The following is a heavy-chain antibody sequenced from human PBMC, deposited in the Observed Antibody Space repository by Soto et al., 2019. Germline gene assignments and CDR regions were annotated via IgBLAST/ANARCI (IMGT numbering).Heavy chain of an antibody. CDR1: GFTFSTYG. Sequence: QVQLVESGGGVVQPGRSLRLSCVASGFTFSTYGMYWVRQAPGKGLEWVAVLSYDGSDKYYADSVKGRFTISRDNSKNTLYLQMNSLRAEDTAVYYCAKDHSHAFDIWGQGTMVTVSS. D-gene: IGHD4-4*01. J-gene: IGHJ3*02. V-gene: IGHV3-30*18. CDR3: AKDHSHAFDI. CDR2: LSYDGSDK.